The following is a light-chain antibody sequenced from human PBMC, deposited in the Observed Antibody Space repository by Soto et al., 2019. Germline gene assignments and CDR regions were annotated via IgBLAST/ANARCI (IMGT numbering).Light chain of an antibody. CDR1: QTISSY. CDR3: QQSYNTPRT. Sequence: DILMTQSPSSLSASLGDRVTITCRTSQTISSYLNWYQQKPGKAPKLLIYAASTLQSGVPSRFSGSGSGTDFTLTINSLQPEDFATYFCQQSYNTPRTFGQGTTLEIK. V-gene: IGKV1-39*01. J-gene: IGKJ2*01. CDR2: AAS.